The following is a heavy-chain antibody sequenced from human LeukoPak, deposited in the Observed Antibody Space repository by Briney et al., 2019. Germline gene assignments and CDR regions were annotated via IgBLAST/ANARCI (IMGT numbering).Heavy chain of an antibody. CDR2: IRYDGSNK. Sequence: GGSLRLSCAASGFTFSSYGMHWVRQAPGKGLEWVAFIRYDGSNKYYADSVKGRFTISRDNSKNTLYLQMNSLRAEDTAVYYCAKDGGDYSNSDYWGQGTLVTVSS. V-gene: IGHV3-30*02. D-gene: IGHD4-11*01. J-gene: IGHJ4*02. CDR3: AKDGGDYSNSDY. CDR1: GFTFSSYG.